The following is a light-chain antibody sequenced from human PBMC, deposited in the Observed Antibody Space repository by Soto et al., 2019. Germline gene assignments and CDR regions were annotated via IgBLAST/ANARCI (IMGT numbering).Light chain of an antibody. V-gene: IGKV1-39*01. CDR2: AAS. J-gene: IGKJ1*01. Sequence: DIQMTQSPSSLSAYVGARVTITCRASQCISSYLNWYQQKPGQAPKLLIYAASSLQSGVQSRFSGSGSGTDFTLTISRLPPEDFETYYCHQSYCTPQAFGQGTKVEIK. CDR1: QCISSY. CDR3: HQSYCTPQA.